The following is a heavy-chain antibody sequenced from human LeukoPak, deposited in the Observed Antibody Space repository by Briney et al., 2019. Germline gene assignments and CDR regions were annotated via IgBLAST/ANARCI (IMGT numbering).Heavy chain of an antibody. CDR3: ARLSTAVAGGDY. V-gene: IGHV3-7*01. CDR1: GLAFTNSW. CDR2: IKQDGSEK. D-gene: IGHD6-19*01. J-gene: IGHJ4*02. Sequence: GGSLRLSCAASGLAFTNSWMSWVRQTPGEGLGWVANIKQDGSEKYYVDSVKGRFTISRDNAKNSLYLQMNSLTAEDTALYYCARLSTAVAGGDYWGQGTLVTVSS.